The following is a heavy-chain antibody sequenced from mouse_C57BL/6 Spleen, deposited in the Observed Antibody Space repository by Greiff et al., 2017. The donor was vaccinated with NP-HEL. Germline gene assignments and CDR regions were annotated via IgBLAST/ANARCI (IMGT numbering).Heavy chain of an antibody. CDR1: GFTFSSYA. CDR3: ARDGLLTGWAAWFAY. J-gene: IGHJ3*01. V-gene: IGHV5-4*01. D-gene: IGHD1-1*01. Sequence: EVQGVESGGGLVKPGGSLKLSCAASGFTFSSYAMSWVRQTPEKRLEWVATISDGGSYTYYPDNVKGRFTISRDNAKNNLYLQMSHLKSEDTAMYYCARDGLLTGWAAWFAYWGQGTLVTVSA. CDR2: ISDGGSYT.